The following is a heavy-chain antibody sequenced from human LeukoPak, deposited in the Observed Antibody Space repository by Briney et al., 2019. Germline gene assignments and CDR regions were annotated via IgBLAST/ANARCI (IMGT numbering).Heavy chain of an antibody. CDR2: MKQDGSEK. D-gene: IGHD3-16*01. Sequence: PGGSLRLSCAASGSTFSSYWMTWVRQAPGKGREWVAKMKQDGSEKYSVDSVKGRFTISRDNAKNSLYMQMNSLRAEDTAVYYCARVMSASVWRTYGSYYYYYYMDGWGKGTTVTGSS. J-gene: IGHJ6*03. CDR3: ARVMSASVWRTYGSYYYYYYMDG. V-gene: IGHV3-7*01. CDR1: GSTFSSYW.